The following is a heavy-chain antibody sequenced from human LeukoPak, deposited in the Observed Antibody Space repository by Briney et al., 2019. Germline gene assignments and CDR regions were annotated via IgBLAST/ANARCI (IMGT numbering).Heavy chain of an antibody. CDR3: ARGHSQLRYFDWPTPLDY. CDR2: INSDGSST. V-gene: IGHV3-74*01. D-gene: IGHD3-9*01. Sequence: GGSLRLSCAASGSTFSSYWMHWVRQAPGKGLVWVSRINSDGSSTSYADSVKGRFTISRDNAKNTLYLQMNSLRAEDTAVYYCARGHSQLRYFDWPTPLDYWGQGTLVTVSS. CDR1: GSTFSSYW. J-gene: IGHJ4*02.